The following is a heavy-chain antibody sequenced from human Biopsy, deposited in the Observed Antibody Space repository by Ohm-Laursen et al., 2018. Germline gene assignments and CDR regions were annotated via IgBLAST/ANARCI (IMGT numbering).Heavy chain of an antibody. V-gene: IGHV4-31*11. J-gene: IGHJ4*02. CDR1: GVSINTGGSY. CDR2: IHYSGNT. D-gene: IGHD3-16*01. CDR3: TRAGGGKIYGL. Sequence: SQTLSLTCAVSGVSINTGGSYCTSIRQHPGTGLEGIGYIHYSGNTLYNPSLKSRLTISVDTSRNQFSLKLTTVTAADTALYYCTRAGGGKIYGLWGQGTLVTVSS.